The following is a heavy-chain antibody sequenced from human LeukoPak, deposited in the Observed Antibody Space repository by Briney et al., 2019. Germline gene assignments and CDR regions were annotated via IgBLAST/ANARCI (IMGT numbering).Heavy chain of an antibody. CDR3: ARWRRSSWYPTPFDY. D-gene: IGHD6-13*01. CDR1: GGSFSGYY. V-gene: IGHV4-34*01. CDR2: INHSGST. Sequence: SETLSLTCAVYGGSFSGYYWSWIHQPPGKGLDLIGEINHSGSTNYNPSLKSRVTISVDTSKNQFSLKLSSVTAADTAVYYCARWRRSSWYPTPFDYWGQGTLVTVSS. J-gene: IGHJ4*02.